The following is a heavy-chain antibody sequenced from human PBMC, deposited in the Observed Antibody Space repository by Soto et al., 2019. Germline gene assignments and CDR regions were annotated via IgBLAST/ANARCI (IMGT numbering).Heavy chain of an antibody. J-gene: IGHJ5*02. CDR2: INAGNGDT. CDR1: GYTFDIYA. CDR3: ARSGVFGCASSSCAPYHWSDH. V-gene: IGHV1-3*01. D-gene: IGHD2-2*01. Sequence: QVELVQSGAEVKKPGASVKVSCKASGYTFDIYAMNWVRRAPRHGLEWMGWINAGNGDTKYSQKFQGRVTISRDTYASTAYMEGSSLTSADTAVYYCARSGVFGCASSSCAPYHWSDHGGQGTLIAVSS.